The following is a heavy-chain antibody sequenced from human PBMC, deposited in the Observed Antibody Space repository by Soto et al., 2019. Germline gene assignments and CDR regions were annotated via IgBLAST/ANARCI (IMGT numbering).Heavy chain of an antibody. CDR1: GFTFSSYA. D-gene: IGHD3-3*01. Sequence: QPGGSLRLSCAASGFTFSSYAMHWVRQAPGKGLEWVAVISYDGSNKYYADSVKGRFTISRDNSKNTLYLQMNSLRAEDTAVYYCARSGVVTPNYYYYGMDVWGQGTTVTVSS. CDR3: ARSGVVTPNYYYYGMDV. J-gene: IGHJ6*02. CDR2: ISYDGSNK. V-gene: IGHV3-30-3*01.